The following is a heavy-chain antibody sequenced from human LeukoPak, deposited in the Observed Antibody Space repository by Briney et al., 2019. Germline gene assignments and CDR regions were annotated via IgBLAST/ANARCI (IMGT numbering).Heavy chain of an antibody. D-gene: IGHD1-26*01. CDR2: ISSSSSYI. CDR1: GFTFSSYS. Sequence: PGGSLRLSCAASGFTFSSYSMNWVRQAPGQGLEWVSSISSSSSYIYYADSVKGRFTISRDNAKNSPYLQMNSLRAEDTAVYYCARVGGSYAYAPWGQGTLVTVSS. CDR3: ARVGGSYAYAP. V-gene: IGHV3-21*01. J-gene: IGHJ5*02.